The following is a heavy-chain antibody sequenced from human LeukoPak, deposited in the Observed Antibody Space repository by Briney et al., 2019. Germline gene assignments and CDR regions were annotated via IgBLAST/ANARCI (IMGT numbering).Heavy chain of an antibody. CDR1: GFTFDDYA. CDR2: INWNSGNI. D-gene: IGHD4-11*01. Sequence: GRSLRLSCAASGFTFDDYAMHWVRQAPGKGLEWVSVINWNSGNIAYADSVKGRFTISRDNAKNSLYLQMNSLRDEDTAVYYCARQVKWFDPWGQGTLVTVSS. CDR3: ARQVKWFDP. V-gene: IGHV3-9*01. J-gene: IGHJ5*02.